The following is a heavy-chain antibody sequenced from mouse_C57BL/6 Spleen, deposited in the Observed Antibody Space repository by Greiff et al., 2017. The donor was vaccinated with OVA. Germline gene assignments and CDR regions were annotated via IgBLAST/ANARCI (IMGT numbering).Heavy chain of an antibody. CDR3: ARGNDYSYYFDY. J-gene: IGHJ2*01. D-gene: IGHD2-4*01. Sequence: EVKLMESGGGLVKPGGSLKLSCAASGFTFSSYAMSWVRQTPEKRLEWVATISDGGSYTYYPDNVKGRFTISRDNAKNNLYLQMSHLKSEDTAMYYCARGNDYSYYFDYWGQGTTLTVSS. CDR1: GFTFSSYA. V-gene: IGHV5-4*03. CDR2: ISDGGSYT.